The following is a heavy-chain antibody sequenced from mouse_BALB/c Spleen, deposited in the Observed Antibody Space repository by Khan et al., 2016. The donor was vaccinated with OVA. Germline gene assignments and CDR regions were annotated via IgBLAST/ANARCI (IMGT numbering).Heavy chain of an antibody. D-gene: IGHD2-3*01. CDR1: GFSLTSYG. J-gene: IGHJ4*01. CDR2: IWSDGST. V-gene: IGHV2-6*02. CDR3: ARWFDGYSSLYAMDY. Sequence: VQLQESGPGLVAPSQSLSITCTVSGFSLTSYGVHWDRQPPGKGLEWLVVIWSDGSTNYNSVLKSRLSISKDNSKSQVFLKMNSLQTDDTAIYYCARWFDGYSSLYAMDYWGQGTSVTVSS.